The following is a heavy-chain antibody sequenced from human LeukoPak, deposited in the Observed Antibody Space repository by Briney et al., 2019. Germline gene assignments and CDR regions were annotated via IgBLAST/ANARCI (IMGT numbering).Heavy chain of an antibody. Sequence: PSETLSLTCTVSGGSISSSSYYWGWIRQPPGKGLEWIVSIYYSGSTYYNPSLKSRVTISVDTSKNQFSLKLSSVTAADTAVYYCAREGPWVYAIPSYYFDYWGQGTLVTVSS. CDR1: GGSISSSSYY. V-gene: IGHV4-39*02. D-gene: IGHD2-8*01. CDR3: AREGPWVYAIPSYYFDY. J-gene: IGHJ4*02. CDR2: IYYSGST.